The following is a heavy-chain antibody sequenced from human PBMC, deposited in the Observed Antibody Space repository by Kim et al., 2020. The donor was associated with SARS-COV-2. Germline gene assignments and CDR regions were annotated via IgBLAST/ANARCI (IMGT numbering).Heavy chain of an antibody. D-gene: IGHD1-26*01. J-gene: IGHJ3*02. V-gene: IGHV1-18*01. CDR3: ARNVGATEGLDAFDI. CDR1: GYTFTSYG. CDR2: ISGYNGNT. Sequence: ASVKVSCKASGYTFTSYGISWVRQAPGQALEWMKWISGYNGNTNYVQKFQGRVTMTTDTSTSTAYMELRSLRSDDTAVYYCARNVGATEGLDAFDIWGQGTMVTVSS.